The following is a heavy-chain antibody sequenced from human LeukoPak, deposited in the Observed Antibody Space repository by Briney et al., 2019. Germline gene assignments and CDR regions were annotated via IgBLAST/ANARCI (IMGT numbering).Heavy chain of an antibody. CDR2: ISYDGSNK. Sequence: GGSLRLSCAASGFTFSTYGMHWVRQAPGKGLEWVAVISYDGSNKNYVDSVKGRFTISRDNSKNTLFLQMNSLRAEDTALYYCAKEDAAENAFDIWGQGTMVTI. CDR3: AKEDAAENAFDI. D-gene: IGHD5-18*01. CDR1: GFTFSTYG. J-gene: IGHJ3*02. V-gene: IGHV3-30*18.